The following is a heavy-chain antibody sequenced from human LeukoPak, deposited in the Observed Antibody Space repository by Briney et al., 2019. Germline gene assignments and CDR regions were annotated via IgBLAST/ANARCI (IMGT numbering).Heavy chain of an antibody. J-gene: IGHJ4*02. CDR1: GFTFISYW. CDR3: ARDSNWYPVDY. Sequence: GGSLRLSCAASGFTFISYWMSWVRQAPGKGLEWVANIKPDGSEENYVDYVKGRFTISRDNAKNSLYLQINGLRVEDTAVYYCARDSNWYPVDYWGQGTLVTVAS. CDR2: IKPDGSEE. V-gene: IGHV3-7*01. D-gene: IGHD4-11*01.